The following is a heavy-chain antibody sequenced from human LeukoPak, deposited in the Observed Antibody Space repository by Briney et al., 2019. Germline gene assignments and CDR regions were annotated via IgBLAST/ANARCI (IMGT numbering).Heavy chain of an antibody. Sequence: GGSLRLSCAASGFTFSSYSMNWVRQAPGKGLEWVSNISSSSSYIYYADSVKGRFTISRDNAKNSLYLQMNSLRAEDTAVYYCARDGALYSSSSNFDYWGQGTLVTVSS. D-gene: IGHD6-6*01. CDR2: ISSSSSYI. CDR1: GFTFSSYS. V-gene: IGHV3-21*01. CDR3: ARDGALYSSSSNFDY. J-gene: IGHJ4*02.